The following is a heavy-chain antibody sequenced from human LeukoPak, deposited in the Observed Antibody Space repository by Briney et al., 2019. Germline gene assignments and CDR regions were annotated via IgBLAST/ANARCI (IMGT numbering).Heavy chain of an antibody. CDR1: GFIFSSYA. Sequence: GGSLRLSCAASGFIFSSYAMSWVRQAPGKGLEWVSTIGSSGGSTYYADSVKGRFTISRANSKSTLYLQMNTLRAEDTAVYYCAKGYCSGTSCPLGYWGQGTLVTVSS. V-gene: IGHV3-23*01. CDR2: IGSSGGST. CDR3: AKGYCSGTSCPLGY. D-gene: IGHD2-2*01. J-gene: IGHJ4*02.